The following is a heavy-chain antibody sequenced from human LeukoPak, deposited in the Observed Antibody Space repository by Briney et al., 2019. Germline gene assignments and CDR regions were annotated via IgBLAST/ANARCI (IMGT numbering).Heavy chain of an antibody. J-gene: IGHJ3*02. V-gene: IGHV4-59*08. CDR1: GGSISSYY. CDR2: IYYSGST. CDR3: ARHLGSGWYDALDI. D-gene: IGHD6-19*01. Sequence: SETLSLTCTVSGGSISSYYWSWIRQPPGKGLEWIGYIYYSGSTNYNPSLKSRVTISVDTSKNQFSLKLSSVTAADTAVYYCARHLGSGWYDALDIWGQGTMVTVSS.